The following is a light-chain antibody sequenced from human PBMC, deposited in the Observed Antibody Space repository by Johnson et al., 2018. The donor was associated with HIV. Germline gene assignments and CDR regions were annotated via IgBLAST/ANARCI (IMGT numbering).Light chain of an antibody. J-gene: IGLJ1*01. CDR1: SSNIGNNY. V-gene: IGLV1-51*01. CDR3: GTWDSSLSAGGV. CDR2: DNN. Sequence: QSVLTQSPSVSAAPGQKVTISCSGSSSNIGNNYLSWYQQLPGTAPKLLIYDNNKRPSGIPDRFSGSKSGTSATLGITGLQTGDEADYYCGTWDSSLSAGGVFGTGTKVTVL.